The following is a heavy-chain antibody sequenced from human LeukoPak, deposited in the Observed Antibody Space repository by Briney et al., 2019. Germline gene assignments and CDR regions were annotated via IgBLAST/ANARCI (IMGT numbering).Heavy chain of an antibody. CDR1: GFTFDDYA. CDR2: ISWDSGYI. Sequence: GRYLRLSCAASGFTFDDYAMHWVRQGPGKGLEWVSGISWDSGYIGYADSVKGRFTISRDNSKNSLYLQMNSLTAEDTALYYCAKDPHYNTLSGYFDYWGQGTLVTASS. V-gene: IGHV3-9*01. D-gene: IGHD3-10*01. J-gene: IGHJ4*02. CDR3: AKDPHYNTLSGYFDY.